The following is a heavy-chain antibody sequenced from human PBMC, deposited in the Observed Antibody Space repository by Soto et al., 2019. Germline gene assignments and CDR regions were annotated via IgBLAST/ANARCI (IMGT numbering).Heavy chain of an antibody. D-gene: IGHD2-8*02. CDR3: ARQASYWPGGGGWFDP. CDR2: IGTQHDA. Sequence: EVQLVESGGGLVQPGGSLRLSCAASGFTFSTYDMHWVRQPIGKGLEWVAAIGTQHDAYYPDSVRGRFTISRENANNSFYRQMNGLRAGDKALYYCARQASYWPGGGGWFDPWGQGTLVTVSS. J-gene: IGHJ5*02. CDR1: GFTFSTYD. V-gene: IGHV3-13*01.